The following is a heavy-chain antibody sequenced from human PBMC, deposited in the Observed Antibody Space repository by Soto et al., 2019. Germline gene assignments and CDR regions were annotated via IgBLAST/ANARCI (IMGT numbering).Heavy chain of an antibody. D-gene: IGHD5-12*01. CDR3: ARSAGLRHGRGYFDY. V-gene: IGHV1-69*01. Sequence: QVQLVQSGAEVQKPGSSVKVSCKASGGTFSSYAISWVRQAPGQGLEWMGGIIPIFGTANYAQKFQGRVTITAVESTSTAYMELSSLRSEDTAVYYCARSAGLRHGRGYFDYWGQGTLVTVSS. CDR1: GGTFSSYA. CDR2: IIPIFGTA. J-gene: IGHJ4*02.